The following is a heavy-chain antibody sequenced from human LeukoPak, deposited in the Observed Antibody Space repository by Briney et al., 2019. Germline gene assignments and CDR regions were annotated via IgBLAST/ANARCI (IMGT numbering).Heavy chain of an antibody. CDR1: GFIFSSYA. V-gene: IGHV3-23*01. J-gene: IGHJ4*02. D-gene: IGHD4-11*01. CDR3: ANPPTVTSFDH. Sequence: GGSLRLSCAASGFIFSSYAMNWVRQAPGKGLEWVSSISGSGGRTYYADSVKGRFTISRDNSKNTLYLQMNSLRAGDTAVYYCANPPTVTSFDHWGQGTLVTVSS. CDR2: ISGSGGRT.